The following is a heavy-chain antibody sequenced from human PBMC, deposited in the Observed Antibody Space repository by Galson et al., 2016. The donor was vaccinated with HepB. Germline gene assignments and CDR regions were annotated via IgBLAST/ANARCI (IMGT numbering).Heavy chain of an antibody. Sequence: MGIIWPGDSDSRYSPSFQGQVTMSVDKSISTAYLQWDTLKASDTAIYYCARAGSGWYPFDYWGQGTLVTVSS. D-gene: IGHD6-19*01. J-gene: IGHJ4*02. CDR3: ARAGSGWYPFDY. V-gene: IGHV5-51*01. CDR2: IWPGDSDS.